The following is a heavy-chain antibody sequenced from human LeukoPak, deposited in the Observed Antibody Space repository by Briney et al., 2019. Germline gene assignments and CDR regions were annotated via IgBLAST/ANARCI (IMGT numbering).Heavy chain of an antibody. Sequence: GGSLRLSCAASGFAVSSNHMNWARQAPGKGLEWVSVIFNGGSTYYADSVKGRFTISRDNSKNTLYLQMNSLRAEDTAVYYCATSIVGLTYDEHFQHWGQGTLVTVSS. CDR1: GFAVSSNH. J-gene: IGHJ1*01. D-gene: IGHD1-26*01. CDR2: IFNGGST. CDR3: ATSIVGLTYDEHFQH. V-gene: IGHV3-53*01.